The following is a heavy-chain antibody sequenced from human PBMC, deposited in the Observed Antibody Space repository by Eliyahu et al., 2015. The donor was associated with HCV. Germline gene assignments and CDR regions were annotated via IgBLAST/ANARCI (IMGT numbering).Heavy chain of an antibody. Sequence: EVQLLESGGGLVQPGGSLRLSCAASGFTFSSYAMSWVRQAPGKGLEWVSAISGSGGSTYYADSVKGRFTISRDNSKNTLYLQMNSLRAEDTAVYYCAKTYYYGSGSYYGFDYWGQGTLVTVSS. CDR2: ISGSGGST. CDR3: AKTYYYGSGSYYGFDY. D-gene: IGHD3-10*01. J-gene: IGHJ4*02. CDR1: GFTFSSYA. V-gene: IGHV3-23*01.